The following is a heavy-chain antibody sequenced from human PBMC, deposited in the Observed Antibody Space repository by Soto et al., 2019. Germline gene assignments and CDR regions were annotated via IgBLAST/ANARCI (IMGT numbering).Heavy chain of an antibody. CDR2: LSGSGTST. D-gene: IGHD6-19*01. CDR3: AKATTNGGWFNPFDS. CDR1: GFSFVNYA. V-gene: IGHV3-23*01. J-gene: IGHJ4*02. Sequence: LRLSCAASGFSFVNYAMNWVRQAPGKGLEWVSGLSGSGTSTYYADFVKGRFTISRDNSRDTLFLQMNSLTADDTAVYYCAKATTNGGWFNPFDSWGQGALVTVS.